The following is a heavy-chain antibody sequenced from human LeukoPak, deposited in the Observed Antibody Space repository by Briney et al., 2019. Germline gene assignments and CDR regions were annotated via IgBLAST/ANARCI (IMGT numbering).Heavy chain of an antibody. Sequence: SETLPLTCAVYGGSFSGYYWSWIRQPPGKGLEWIGEINHSGSTNYNPSLKSRVTISVDTSKNQFSLKLSSVTAADTAVYYCARGLRRLGYDWFDPWGQGTLVTVSS. V-gene: IGHV4-34*01. D-gene: IGHD5-18*01. CDR1: GGSFSGYY. CDR2: INHSGST. J-gene: IGHJ5*02. CDR3: ARGLRRLGYDWFDP.